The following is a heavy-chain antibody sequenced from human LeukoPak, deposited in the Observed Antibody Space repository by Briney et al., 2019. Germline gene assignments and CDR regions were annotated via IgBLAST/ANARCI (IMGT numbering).Heavy chain of an antibody. D-gene: IGHD1-1*01. Sequence: PSETLSLTCTVSGGSTSSSDYYWGWIRQPPDEGLEWIASIRYSGNTYYNPSLKSRVTISVDTSKNQFSLKLSSVIAADTAVYYCARHGSLPTTADYDYWGRGTLVTVSS. CDR1: GGSTSSSDYY. V-gene: IGHV4-39*01. CDR3: ARHGSLPTTADYDY. J-gene: IGHJ4*02. CDR2: IRYSGNT.